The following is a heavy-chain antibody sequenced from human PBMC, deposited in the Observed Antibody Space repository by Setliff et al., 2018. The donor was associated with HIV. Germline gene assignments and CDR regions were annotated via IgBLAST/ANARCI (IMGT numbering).Heavy chain of an antibody. V-gene: IGHV3-23*03. J-gene: IGHJ2*01. CDR1: GLTFRRYW. D-gene: IGHD3-10*01. CDR2: IYSGGSST. CDR3: AKGYYGSGTLAYFDL. Sequence: GGYLRLSCEVSGLTFRRYWMHWVRQAPGKGLEWVSVIYSGGSSTYYADSVKGRFTISRDNSKNTLYLQMNSLRAEDTAVYYCAKGYYGSGTLAYFDLWGRGTLVTVSS.